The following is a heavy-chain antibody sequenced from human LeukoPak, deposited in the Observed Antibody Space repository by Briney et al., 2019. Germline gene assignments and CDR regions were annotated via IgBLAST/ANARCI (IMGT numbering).Heavy chain of an antibody. CDR1: GFTFSSYS. J-gene: IGHJ4*02. V-gene: IGHV3-48*01. CDR3: AAHHCSSTSCYEY. D-gene: IGHD2-2*01. CDR2: ISSSSTI. Sequence: GGSLRLSCAASGFTFSSYSMNWVRQAPGKGLEWVSYISSSSTIYYADSVKGRFTISRDNAKNSLYLQMNSLRAEDTAVYYCAAHHCSSTSCYEYWGQGTLVTVSS.